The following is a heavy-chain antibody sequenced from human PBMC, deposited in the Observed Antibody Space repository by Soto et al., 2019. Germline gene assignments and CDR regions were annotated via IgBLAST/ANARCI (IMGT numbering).Heavy chain of an antibody. CDR3: AHSFYDFWSGYYGMDV. D-gene: IGHD3-3*01. V-gene: IGHV2-5*02. Sequence: SGPTLVNPTQTLTLTCTFSGFSLSTSGVGVGWIRQPPGKALEWLALIYWDDDKRYSPSLKSRLTITKDTSKNQVVLTMTNMDPVDTATYYCAHSFYDFWSGYYGMDVWGQGTTVTVSS. J-gene: IGHJ6*02. CDR1: GFSLSTSGVG. CDR2: IYWDDDK.